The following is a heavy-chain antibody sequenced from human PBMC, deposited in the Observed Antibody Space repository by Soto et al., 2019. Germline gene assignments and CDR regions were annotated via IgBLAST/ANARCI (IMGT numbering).Heavy chain of an antibody. CDR1: GGSISSGGYY. J-gene: IGHJ6*02. V-gene: IGHV4-31*03. CDR2: IYYSGST. Sequence: QVQLQESGPGLVKPSQTLSLTCTVSGGSISSGGYYWSWIRQHPGKGLEWIGYIYYSGSTYYNPSLKSRVTKSVDTSKNQFSLKLSSVTAADTAVYYCAREWDSSSWYRYGMDVWGQGTTVTVSS. D-gene: IGHD6-13*01. CDR3: AREWDSSSWYRYGMDV.